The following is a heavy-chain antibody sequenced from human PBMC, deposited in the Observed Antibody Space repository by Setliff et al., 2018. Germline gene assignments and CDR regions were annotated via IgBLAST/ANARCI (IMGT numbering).Heavy chain of an antibody. CDR3: ARGGYSYGHHYYYYMDV. Sequence: PSETLSLTCAVYGGSFSGYYWSWIRQPPGKRLEWIGEIIHSGSTNYNPSLKSRVTISVDTSKNQFSLKLSSVAAADTAVYYCARGGYSYGHHYYYYMDVWGKGTTVTVSS. J-gene: IGHJ6*03. V-gene: IGHV4-34*01. CDR1: GGSFSGYY. CDR2: IIHSGST. D-gene: IGHD5-18*01.